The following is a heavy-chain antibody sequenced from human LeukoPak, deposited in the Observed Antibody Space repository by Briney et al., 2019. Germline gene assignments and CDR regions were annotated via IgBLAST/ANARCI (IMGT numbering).Heavy chain of an antibody. CDR1: GFTVSSNY. D-gene: IGHD3-10*01. CDR3: AKGRPYYYGSGSYPPFDY. CDR2: ISWNSGSI. J-gene: IGHJ4*02. V-gene: IGHV3-9*01. Sequence: PGGSLRLSCAASGFTVSSNYMSWVRQAPGKGLEWVSGISWNSGSIGYADSVKGRFTISRDNAKNSLYLQMNSLRAEDTALYYCAKGRPYYYGSGSYPPFDYWGQGTLVTVSS.